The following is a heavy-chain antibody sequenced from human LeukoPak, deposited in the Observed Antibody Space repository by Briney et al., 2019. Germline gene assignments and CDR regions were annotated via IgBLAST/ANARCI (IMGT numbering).Heavy chain of an antibody. D-gene: IGHD3-10*01. CDR2: MKKDGSET. CDR3: GRHLSGSGTYFIDY. V-gene: IGHV3-7*01. Sequence: GGSLRLSCVVSGFTFRDYSMIWVRQAPGKGLQWVANMKKDGSETKYGDFVKGRFTISRDNAKNSLYLQMNSLRVEDTAVYYCGRHLSGSGTYFIDYWGQGTLVSVSS. J-gene: IGHJ4*02. CDR1: GFTFRDYS.